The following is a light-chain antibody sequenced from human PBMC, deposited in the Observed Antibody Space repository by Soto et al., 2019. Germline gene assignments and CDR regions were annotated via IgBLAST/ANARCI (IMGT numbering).Light chain of an antibody. J-gene: IGLJ1*01. V-gene: IGLV2-14*01. CDR3: SSYRATDTLV. CDR1: SSDIGDYDY. Sequence: QSALTQPASVSGSPGQSITVSCTGTSSDIGDYDYVSWYQQHPGQAPKLMIFEVSERPSGVSNRFSGSKSGNTASLTISGLQAEDEADYFCSSYRATDTLVFGTGTKVTVL. CDR2: EVS.